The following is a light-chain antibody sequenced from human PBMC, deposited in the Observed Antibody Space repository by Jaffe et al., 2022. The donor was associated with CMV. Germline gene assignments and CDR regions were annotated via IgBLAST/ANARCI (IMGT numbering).Light chain of an antibody. CDR2: GLD. V-gene: IGLV3-19*01. Sequence: SSELTQDPAVSVALGQTVRITCQGDSLRSHFARWFQQKPGQAPVFVIHGLDNRPSGIPDRFSGSNSGNTASLTITGAQAEDEADYYCNSRDSSGNHWVFGGGTKLTVL. CDR3: NSRDSSGNHWV. CDR1: SLRSHF. J-gene: IGLJ3*02.